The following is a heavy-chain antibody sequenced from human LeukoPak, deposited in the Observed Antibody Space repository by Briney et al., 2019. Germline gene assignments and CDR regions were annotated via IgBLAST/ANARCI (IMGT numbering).Heavy chain of an antibody. V-gene: IGHV3-11*01. CDR1: GFTFSDCY. CDR3: ARALRGAAAMPFDY. D-gene: IGHD2-2*01. J-gene: IGHJ4*02. Sequence: PGGSLRLSCAASGFTFSDCYMSWIRQAPGKGLEWVSYISSSGSTINYADSVKGRFTISRDNAKNSLYLQMNSLRAEDTAVYYCARALRGAAAMPFDYWGQGTLVTVSS. CDR2: ISSSGSTI.